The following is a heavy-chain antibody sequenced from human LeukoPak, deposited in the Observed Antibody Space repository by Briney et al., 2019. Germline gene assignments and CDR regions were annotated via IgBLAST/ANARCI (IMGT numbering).Heavy chain of an antibody. CDR3: ARERKRYGMDV. Sequence: GGSLRLSCAASGFTFSDYYMSWIRQAPGKGLEWVSYISSSGCTIYYADSVKGRFTISRDNAKNSLYQQMNSLRAEDTAVYYCARERKRYGMDVWGQGTTVTVSS. D-gene: IGHD1-14*01. CDR1: GFTFSDYY. J-gene: IGHJ6*02. V-gene: IGHV3-11*01. CDR2: ISSSGCTI.